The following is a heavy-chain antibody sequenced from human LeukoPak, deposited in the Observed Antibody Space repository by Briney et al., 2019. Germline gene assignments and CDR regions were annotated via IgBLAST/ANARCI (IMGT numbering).Heavy chain of an antibody. CDR3: ARVGRKDGNHPPNRFDS. V-gene: IGHV4-30-4*01. Sequence: SQTLSLTCSVSSGSINSGDFYWSWIRQPPAKGPEWIGFIYYSETTYYNPSPGSRLTISVDTSKNQFFLKLRSVTAADTAVYYCARVGRKDGNHPPNRFDSGGRGTLVTVSS. CDR1: SGSINSGDFY. D-gene: IGHD5-24*01. CDR2: IYYSETT. J-gene: IGHJ5*01.